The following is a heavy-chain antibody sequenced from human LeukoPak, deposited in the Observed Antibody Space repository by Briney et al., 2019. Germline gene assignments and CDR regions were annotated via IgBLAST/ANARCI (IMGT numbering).Heavy chain of an antibody. CDR2: INPNSGDT. CDR3: ARGYYDSSDFEYFQH. J-gene: IGHJ1*01. D-gene: IGHD3-22*01. V-gene: IGHV1-2*02. Sequence: ASVKVSCKASGYSFTGNYMHWVRQAPGQGLEWMGWINPNSGDTNFAQKFQGRVTMTRDTSISTVYMELSRLRSDDTAVFYCARGYYDSSDFEYFQHWGQGTLVTVSS. CDR1: GYSFTGNY.